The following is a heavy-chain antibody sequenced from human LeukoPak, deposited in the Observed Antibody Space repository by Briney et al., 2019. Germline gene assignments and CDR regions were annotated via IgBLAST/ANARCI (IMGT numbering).Heavy chain of an antibody. D-gene: IGHD2-15*01. CDR2: IKQDGSEK. Sequence: GGSLRLSCAASGFTFSSYWMSWVRQALGKGLEWVANIKQDGSEKYFVDSVKGRFTISRDNAKNSLYLQMNSLRAEDAAVYYCARGYCSGSSCYSGFYFDSWGRGTLVTVSS. CDR1: GFTFSSYW. CDR3: ARGYCSGSSCYSGFYFDS. J-gene: IGHJ4*02. V-gene: IGHV3-7*01.